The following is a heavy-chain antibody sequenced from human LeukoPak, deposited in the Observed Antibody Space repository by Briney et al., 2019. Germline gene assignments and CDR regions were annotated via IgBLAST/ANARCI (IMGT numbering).Heavy chain of an antibody. D-gene: IGHD6-13*01. CDR2: IYYSGST. V-gene: IGHV4-59*01. CDR3: AREHRAAAGTWVDY. J-gene: IGHJ4*02. CDR1: GGSMSGYY. Sequence: SETLSLTCTVSGGSMSGYYWSWIRQPPGKGLEWIAFIYYSGSTNYNPSLKSRVTISIDTSNNQFSLKLSSVTAADTAVYYCAREHRAAAGTWVDYWGQGTLVTVSS.